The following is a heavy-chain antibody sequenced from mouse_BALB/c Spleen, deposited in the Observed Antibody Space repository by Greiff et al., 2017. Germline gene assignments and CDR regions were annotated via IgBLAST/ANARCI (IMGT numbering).Heavy chain of an antibody. CDR3: ARGYDGYYYFDY. D-gene: IGHD2-3*01. Sequence: VQLKQSGPELVKPGASVKISCKASGYSFTGYFMNWVMQSHGKSLEWIGRINPYNGDTFYNQKFKGKATLTVDKSSSTAHMELRSLASEDSAVYYCARGYDGYYYFDYWGQGTTLTVSS. J-gene: IGHJ2*01. V-gene: IGHV1-20*02. CDR2: INPYNGDT. CDR1: GYSFTGYF.